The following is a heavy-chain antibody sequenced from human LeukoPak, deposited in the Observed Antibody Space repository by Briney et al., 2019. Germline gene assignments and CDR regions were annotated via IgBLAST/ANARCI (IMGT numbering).Heavy chain of an antibody. Sequence: GSLRLSCAASGFTFSSYEMNWVRQAPGKGLEWVSYISFSGSTIYYADSVKGRFTISRDNAKDSLYVQMNSLRAEDTAVYYCARGGYYDSSGYYYVGYFHHWGQGALVTASS. CDR3: ARGGYYDSSGYYYVGYFHH. CDR2: ISFSGSTI. J-gene: IGHJ1*01. V-gene: IGHV3-48*03. D-gene: IGHD3-22*01. CDR1: GFTFSSYE.